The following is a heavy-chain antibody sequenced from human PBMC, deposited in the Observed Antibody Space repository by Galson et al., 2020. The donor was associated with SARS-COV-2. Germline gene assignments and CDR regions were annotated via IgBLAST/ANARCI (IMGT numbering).Heavy chain of an antibody. D-gene: IGHD3-16*01. CDR2: IRSRTYAGTT. V-gene: IGHV3-49*03. CDR3: ARGGFPYYYYMDV. Sequence: GGYLRLSCTVAGFTFGDFAMSWFRQAPGKGQEWLGFIRSRTYAGTTEYAASVKDRFTISRDDSKNVAYLQMNSLITEDTAVYYCARGGFPYYYYMDVWGKGTTVTVSS. CDR1: GFTFGDFA. J-gene: IGHJ6*03.